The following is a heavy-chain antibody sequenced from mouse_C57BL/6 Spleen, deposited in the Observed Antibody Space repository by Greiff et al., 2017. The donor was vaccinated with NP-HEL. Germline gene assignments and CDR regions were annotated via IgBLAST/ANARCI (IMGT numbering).Heavy chain of an antibody. J-gene: IGHJ3*01. CDR3: TRSLITTVVGDAY. V-gene: IGHV1-5*01. CDR1: GYTFTSYW. CDR2: IYPGNSDT. Sequence: EVQLQQSGTVLARPGASVKMSCKTSGYTFTSYWMHWVKQRPGQGLEWIGAIYPGNSDTSYNQKFKGKAKLTAVTPASTAYMELSSLTNEDSAVYYCTRSLITTVVGDAYWGQGTLVTVSA. D-gene: IGHD1-1*01.